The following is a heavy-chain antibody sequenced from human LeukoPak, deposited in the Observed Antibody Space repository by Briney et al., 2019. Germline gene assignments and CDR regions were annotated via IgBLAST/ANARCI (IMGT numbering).Heavy chain of an antibody. D-gene: IGHD3-22*01. CDR1: GFSFSAYA. Sequence: GGSLRLSCSASGFSFSAYAMHWVRQAPGKGLEYVSAISSNGGTAYSADSVKGRFTISRDNSKNTLYLQMSSLRAKDTAVYYCVKDRYYDGSGYFDYWGQGTLVTVSS. V-gene: IGHV3-64D*09. CDR3: VKDRYYDGSGYFDY. J-gene: IGHJ4*02. CDR2: ISSNGGTA.